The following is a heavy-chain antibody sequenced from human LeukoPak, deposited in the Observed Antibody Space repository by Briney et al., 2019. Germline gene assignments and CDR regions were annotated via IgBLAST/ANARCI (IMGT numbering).Heavy chain of an antibody. CDR3: AKYTESSGRNYGMDV. V-gene: IGHV3-23*01. CDR2: ISGSGGST. CDR1: GFTFSSYA. Sequence: GGSLRLSCAASGFTFSSYAMSWVRQAPGKGLEWVSAISGSGGSTYYAESVEGRFTISRDNSKNTLYLQMNSLRAEDTAAYYCAKYTESSGRNYGMDVWGQGTTVTVSS. J-gene: IGHJ6*02. D-gene: IGHD6-19*01.